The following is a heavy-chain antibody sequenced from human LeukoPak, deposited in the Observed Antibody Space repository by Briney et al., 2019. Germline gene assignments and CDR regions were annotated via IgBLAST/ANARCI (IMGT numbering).Heavy chain of an antibody. CDR1: GFTFSTYT. J-gene: IGHJ6*02. CDR2: ISGSGSYI. D-gene: IGHD3-10*02. V-gene: IGHV3-21*01. Sequence: GGSLRLSCAASGFTFSTYTFNWVRQAPGRGLEWVASISGSGSYIFYAESVRGRFTISRDNAQNSVYLQMTSLRAEDTAVYYCARDLFHGIDVWGQGTPVTVSS. CDR3: ARDLFHGIDV.